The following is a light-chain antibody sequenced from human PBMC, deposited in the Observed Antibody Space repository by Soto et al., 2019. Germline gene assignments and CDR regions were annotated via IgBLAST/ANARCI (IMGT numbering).Light chain of an antibody. CDR1: SSNIGNNY. Sequence: QSVLTQPPSVSAAPGQKVTISCSGSSSNIGNNYVSWYQQLPGTAPQLLIYENNKRPSGIPDRFSGSKSGTSATLGITGLQTGDEADYYCGTWDSSLSAVLFGGGTKLTVL. CDR3: GTWDSSLSAVL. CDR2: ENN. J-gene: IGLJ2*01. V-gene: IGLV1-51*02.